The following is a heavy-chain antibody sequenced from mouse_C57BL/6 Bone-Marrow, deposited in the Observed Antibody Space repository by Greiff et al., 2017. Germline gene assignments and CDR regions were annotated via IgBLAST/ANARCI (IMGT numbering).Heavy chain of an antibody. CDR1: GYTFTSYW. D-gene: IGHD6-1*01. Sequence: QVQLQQPGAALVKPGASVKVSCKASGYTFTSYWMHWVKQRPGQGLEWIGSIHPSDSDTNYNQKFKGKATLTVDKSSSTAYIQLSSLTSEDSAVYYCAISTTSYYAMDYWGQGTSVTVSS. CDR2: IHPSDSDT. J-gene: IGHJ4*01. CDR3: AISTTSYYAMDY. V-gene: IGHV1-74*01.